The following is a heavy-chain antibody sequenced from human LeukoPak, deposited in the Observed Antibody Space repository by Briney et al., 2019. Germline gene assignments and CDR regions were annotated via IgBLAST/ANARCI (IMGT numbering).Heavy chain of an antibody. Sequence: ASVKVSCKASGYTFTGYYMHWVRQAPGQGLEWMGWINPNSGGTNYARKFQGRVTMTRDTSISTAYMELSRLRSDDTAVYYCAREWDIVVVPASNQLDYWGQGTLVTVSS. D-gene: IGHD2-2*01. CDR1: GYTFTGYY. V-gene: IGHV1-2*02. J-gene: IGHJ4*02. CDR2: INPNSGGT. CDR3: AREWDIVVVPASNQLDY.